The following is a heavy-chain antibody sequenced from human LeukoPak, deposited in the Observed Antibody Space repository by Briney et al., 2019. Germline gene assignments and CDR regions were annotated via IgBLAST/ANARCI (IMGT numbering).Heavy chain of an antibody. D-gene: IGHD6-13*01. CDR3: ARDRGAAAGN. J-gene: IGHJ4*02. CDR1: GFTFSSYA. Sequence: GGSLRLSCAASGFTFSSYAMHWVRQAPGKGLEWVAVIWYDGSNKYYADSVKGRFTMSRDNSKNTVYLQMDSLRAEDTAVYYCARDRGAAAGNWGQGTLVTVSS. V-gene: IGHV3-33*08. CDR2: IWYDGSNK.